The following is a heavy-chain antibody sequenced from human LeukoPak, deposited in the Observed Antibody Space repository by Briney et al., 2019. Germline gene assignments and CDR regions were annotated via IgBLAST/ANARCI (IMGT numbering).Heavy chain of an antibody. J-gene: IGHJ4*02. CDR2: IYYSGST. V-gene: IGHV4-39*01. Sequence: SETLSLTCTVSGGSISSSSYSWGWIRQPPGKGLEWIGGIYYSGSTYYNPSLKSRVTISVDTSKNQFSLKLSSVTAADTAVYYCARRKRGGLLLIRVFDYWGQGTLVTVSS. CDR3: ARRKRGGLLLIRVFDY. D-gene: IGHD3-22*01. CDR1: GGSISSSSYS.